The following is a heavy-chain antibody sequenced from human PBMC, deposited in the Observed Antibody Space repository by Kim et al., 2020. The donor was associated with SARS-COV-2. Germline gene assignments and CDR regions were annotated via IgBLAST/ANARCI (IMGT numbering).Heavy chain of an antibody. Sequence: GGSLRLSCVASGFTFSSYGMHWVRQAPGKGLEWVALISYDGSHKYYADSVKGRFTISRDNSKNTLYLQMNSLRAEDTAVYYCARVMVRGVIITPYQYGMDVWGQGTTVTVSS. D-gene: IGHD3-10*01. CDR2: ISYDGSHK. V-gene: IGHV3-30*03. CDR3: ARVMVRGVIITPYQYGMDV. J-gene: IGHJ6*02. CDR1: GFTFSSYG.